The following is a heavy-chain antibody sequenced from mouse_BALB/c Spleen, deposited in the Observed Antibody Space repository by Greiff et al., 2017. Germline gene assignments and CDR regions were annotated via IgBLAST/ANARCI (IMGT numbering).Heavy chain of an antibody. CDR1: GYTFTSYT. CDR3: ARGDYGNYPY. J-gene: IGHJ2*01. D-gene: IGHD2-1*01. Sequence: QVTLKVSGAELARPGASVKMSCKASGYTFTSYTMHWVKQRPGQGLEWIGYINPSSGYTNYNQKFKDKATLTADKSSSTAYMQLSSLTSEDSAVYYCARGDYGNYPYWGQGTTLTVSS. CDR2: INPSSGYT. V-gene: IGHV1-4*01.